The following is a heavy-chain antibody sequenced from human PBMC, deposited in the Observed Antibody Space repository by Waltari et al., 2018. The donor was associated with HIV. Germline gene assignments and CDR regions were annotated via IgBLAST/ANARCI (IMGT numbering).Heavy chain of an antibody. CDR2: IYYSGST. J-gene: IGHJ4*02. V-gene: IGHV4-39*07. D-gene: IGHD2-21*01. Sequence: QLQLQESGPGLVKPSETLSLTCTVSGGSISSSSYYWGWIRQPPGKGLEWIGSIYYSGSTYYNPSLKSRVTISVDTSKNQFSLKLSSVTAADTAVYYCARDTTGVVPRRYFDYWGQGTLVTVSS. CDR3: ARDTTGVVPRRYFDY. CDR1: GGSISSSSYY.